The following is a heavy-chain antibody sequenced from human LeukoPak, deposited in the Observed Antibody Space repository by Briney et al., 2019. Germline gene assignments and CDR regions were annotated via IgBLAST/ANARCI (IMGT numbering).Heavy chain of an antibody. CDR3: ARELTDYYFDY. D-gene: IGHD4/OR15-4a*01. V-gene: IGHV1-69*04. J-gene: IGHJ4*02. CDR2: IIPILGIA. CDR1: GGTFSSYA. Sequence: GASVKVSCKASGGTFSSYAISWVRQAPGQGLEWMGRIIPILGIANYAQKFQGRVTITADKSTSTAYMELSSLRSEDTAVYYCARELTDYYFDYWGQGTLVTASS.